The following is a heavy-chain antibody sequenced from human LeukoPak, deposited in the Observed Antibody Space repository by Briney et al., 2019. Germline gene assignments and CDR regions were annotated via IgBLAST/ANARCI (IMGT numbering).Heavy chain of an antibody. CDR3: AKERGGATHFDY. V-gene: IGHV3-66*01. D-gene: IGHD1-26*01. Sequence: GGSLRLSCAASGFTVSSNYMSWVRQAPGKGLEWVSVIYSGGSTYYADSVKGRFTISRDNSKNTLYLQMNSLRAEDTAVYYCAKERGGATHFDYWGQGTLVTVSS. J-gene: IGHJ4*02. CDR1: GFTVSSNY. CDR2: IYSGGST.